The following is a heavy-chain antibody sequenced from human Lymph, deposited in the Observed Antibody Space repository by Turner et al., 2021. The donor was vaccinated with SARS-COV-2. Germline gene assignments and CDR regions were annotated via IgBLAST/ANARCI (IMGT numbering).Heavy chain of an antibody. CDR3: ARDSPYCSSTSCYDP. Sequence: QVQLVQSGAEVKKPGSSVKVSCKASGGTFSSYAITWVRQAPGQGLEWMGGIIPIIAIANYAQKFQGRVTITADKSTSTAYMELSSLRSEDTAVYYCARDSPYCSSTSCYDPWGQGTLVTVSS. D-gene: IGHD2-2*01. CDR1: GGTFSSYA. J-gene: IGHJ5*02. V-gene: IGHV1-69*10. CDR2: IIPIIAIA.